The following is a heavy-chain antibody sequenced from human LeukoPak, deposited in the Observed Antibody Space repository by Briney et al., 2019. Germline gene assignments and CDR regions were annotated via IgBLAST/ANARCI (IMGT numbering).Heavy chain of an antibody. D-gene: IGHD6-19*01. CDR3: AKLKQWQPQRYFFEY. CDR2: FSGASST. J-gene: IGHJ4*02. V-gene: IGHV3-23*01. CDR1: GFIFSNYA. Sequence: PGGSLRLSCAASGFIFSNYAMSWVRQAPGKGLEWVSTFSGASSTSYADAVKGRVTISRDNSKNILYLQMNSLRAEDTAVYYCAKLKQWQPQRYFFEYWGQGALVTVAS.